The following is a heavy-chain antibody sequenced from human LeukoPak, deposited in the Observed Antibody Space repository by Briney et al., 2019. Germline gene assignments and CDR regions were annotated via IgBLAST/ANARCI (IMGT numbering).Heavy chain of an antibody. CDR1: GYSFTSYW. CDR3: ARSDYCSGGSCSPSNWFDP. V-gene: IGHV5-51*03. CDR2: IYPGDSDT. J-gene: IGHJ5*02. D-gene: IGHD2-15*01. Sequence: PGESLKISCKGSGYSFTSYWIGWVRQMPGKGLEWMGIIYPGDSDTRYSPSFQGQVTISADKSISTAYLQWSSLEASDTAMYYCARSDYCSGGSCSPSNWFDPWGQGTLVTVSS.